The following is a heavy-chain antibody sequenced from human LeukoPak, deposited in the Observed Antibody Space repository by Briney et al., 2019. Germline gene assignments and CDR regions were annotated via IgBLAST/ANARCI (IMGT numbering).Heavy chain of an antibody. J-gene: IGHJ6*03. V-gene: IGHV4-34*01. CDR3: ARGKLGGYSYASRPTQYMDV. Sequence: KSSETLSLTCAVYDGSFSGYYWSWIRQPPGKGLEWIGEINHSGSTNYNPSLKSRVTISVDTSKNQFSLKLSSVTAADTAVYYCARGKLGGYSYASRPTQYMDVWGKGTTVTVSS. D-gene: IGHD5-18*01. CDR1: DGSFSGYY. CDR2: INHSGST.